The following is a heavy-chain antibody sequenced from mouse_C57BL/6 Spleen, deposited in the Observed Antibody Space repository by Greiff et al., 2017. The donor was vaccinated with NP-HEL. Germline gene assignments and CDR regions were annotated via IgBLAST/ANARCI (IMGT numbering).Heavy chain of an antibody. J-gene: IGHJ1*03. V-gene: IGHV5-4*01. CDR1: GFTFSSYA. CDR3: ARAYSNPWYFDV. Sequence: EVQGVEPGGGLVKPGGSLKLSCAASGFTFSSYAMSWVRQTPEKRLEWVATLSDGGGYTYYPDNVKGRFTISRDNAKNNLYLQMSHLKSEDTATYYCARAYSNPWYFDVWGTGTTVTVSS. D-gene: IGHD2-5*01. CDR2: LSDGGGYT.